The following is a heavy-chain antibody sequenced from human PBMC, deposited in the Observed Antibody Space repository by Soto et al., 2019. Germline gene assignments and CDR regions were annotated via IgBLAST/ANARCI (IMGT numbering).Heavy chain of an antibody. J-gene: IGHJ5*02. CDR3: AKDHLSATVVLAATPSWFDP. V-gene: IGHV3-30*18. D-gene: IGHD2-15*01. Sequence: GGSLRLSCAASGFTFSSYGMHWVRQAPGKGLEWVAVISYDGSNKYYADSVKGRFTISRDNSKNTLYLQMNSLRAEDTAVYYCAKDHLSATVVLAATPSWFDPWGQGTLVTVSS. CDR2: ISYDGSNK. CDR1: GFTFSSYG.